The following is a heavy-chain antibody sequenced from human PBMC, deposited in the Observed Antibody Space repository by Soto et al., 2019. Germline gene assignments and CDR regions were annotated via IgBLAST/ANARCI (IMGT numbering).Heavy chain of an antibody. J-gene: IGHJ6*02. CDR3: ARGRVLRFLEWLLYYYYGMDV. CDR1: GGSFSGYY. Sequence: PSETLSLTCAVYGGSFSGYYWSWIRQPPGKGLEWIGEINHSGSTNYNPSLKSRVTISVDTSKNQFSLKLSSVTAADTAVYYCARGRVLRFLEWLLYYYYGMDVWGQGTTVTVSS. CDR2: INHSGST. V-gene: IGHV4-34*01. D-gene: IGHD3-3*01.